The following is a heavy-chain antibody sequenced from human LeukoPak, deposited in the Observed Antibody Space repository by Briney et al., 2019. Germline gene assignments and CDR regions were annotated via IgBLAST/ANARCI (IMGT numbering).Heavy chain of an antibody. D-gene: IGHD3-22*01. J-gene: IGHJ4*02. CDR3: ARVLSSGYFFDY. CDR2: ISSSSSYT. Sequence: GGSLRLSCAASGFTFSSYAMSWVRQAPGKGLEWVSYISSSSSYTNYADSVKGRFTISRDNAKNSLYLQMNSLRAEDTAVYYCARVLSSGYFFDYWGQGTLVTVSS. CDR1: GFTFSSYA. V-gene: IGHV3-21*05.